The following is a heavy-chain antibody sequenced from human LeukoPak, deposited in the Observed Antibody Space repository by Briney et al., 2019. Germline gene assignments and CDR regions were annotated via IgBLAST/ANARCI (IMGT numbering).Heavy chain of an antibody. CDR2: IIPIFGTA. CDR3: ARDPYPDYYGSGSYYKGPWYFDY. V-gene: IGHV1-69*13. J-gene: IGHJ4*02. CDR1: GGTFSSYA. D-gene: IGHD3-10*01. Sequence: GASVKVSCKASGGTFSSYAISWVRQAPGQGLEWMGGIIPIFGTANYAQKFQGRVTITADESTSTAYMELSSLRSEDTAVYYCARDPYPDYYGSGSYYKGPWYFDYWGQGTLVTVSS.